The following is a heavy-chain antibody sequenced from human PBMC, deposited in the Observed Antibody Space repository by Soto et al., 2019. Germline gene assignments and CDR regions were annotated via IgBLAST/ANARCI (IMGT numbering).Heavy chain of an antibody. CDR3: ARRYRSCFDW. D-gene: IGHD2-15*01. CDR2: IYYSGST. J-gene: IGHJ4*02. V-gene: IGHV4-59*08. CDR1: GGSISSYY. Sequence: SETLSLTCTVSGGSISSYYWSWIRQPPGKGLEWIGYIYYSGSTNYNPSLKSRVTISVDTSKNQFSLKLSSVTAADTAVYYCARRYRSCFDWWGKGTSVPVAS.